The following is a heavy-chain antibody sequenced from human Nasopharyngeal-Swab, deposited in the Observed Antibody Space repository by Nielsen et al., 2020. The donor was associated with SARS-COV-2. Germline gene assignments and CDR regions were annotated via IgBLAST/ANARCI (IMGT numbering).Heavy chain of an antibody. Sequence: SLKISCAVSGFYFRSYAMNWVRQAPGKGLEWVSVITWNGGIGYADSVRGRFTISRDNARNSLYLQMNSLRPEDTALYYCTKGRADYSNPSFDNWGQGTLVTVSS. CDR3: TKGRADYSNPSFDN. CDR1: GFYFRSYA. CDR2: ITWNGGI. V-gene: IGHV3-9*01. D-gene: IGHD4-11*01. J-gene: IGHJ4*02.